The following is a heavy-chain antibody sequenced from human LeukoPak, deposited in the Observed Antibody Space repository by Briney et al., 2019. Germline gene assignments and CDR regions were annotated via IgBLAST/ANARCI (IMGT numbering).Heavy chain of an antibody. Sequence: SVKVSCKASGGTFSSYAISWVRQAPGQGLEWMGRIIPILGIANYAQKFQGRVTITADKSTSTAYMELSSLRSEDTAVYYCAIGMGRGVIYYHYGMDVWGQGTTVTVSS. D-gene: IGHD3-10*01. CDR3: AIGMGRGVIYYHYGMDV. V-gene: IGHV1-69*04. CDR1: GGTFSSYA. J-gene: IGHJ6*02. CDR2: IIPILGIA.